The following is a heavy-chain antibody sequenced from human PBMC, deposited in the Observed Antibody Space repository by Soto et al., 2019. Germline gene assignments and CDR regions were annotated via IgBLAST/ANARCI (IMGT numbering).Heavy chain of an antibody. CDR3: VLGVRGVINY. CDR2: SKNRGQGFAT. D-gene: IGHD3-10*01. CDR1: GFTFNDHY. Sequence: EVHLVESGGGLVQPGGSLRLSCATSGFTFNDHYLDWVRQAAGKGLEWVGRSKNRGQGFATEYAASVQGRFTVSRDDSKSSLYLHMNSLKTEDTAGYYCVLGVRGVINYWGQGTLVTVSS. J-gene: IGHJ4*02. V-gene: IGHV3-72*01.